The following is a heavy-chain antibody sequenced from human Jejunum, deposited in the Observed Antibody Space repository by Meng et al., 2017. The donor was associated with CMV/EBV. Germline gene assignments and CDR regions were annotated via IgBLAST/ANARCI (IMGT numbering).Heavy chain of an antibody. CDR1: GDSISSGNYY. CDR2: FYTRGST. J-gene: IGHJ4*02. D-gene: IGHD1-1*01. Sequence: QVQLQESGSGLVKPSQTLSLTCPVSGDSISSGNYYWSWIRQTAGKGLEWIGRFYTRGSTHYNASLKNRVTVSLDTSKNQFSLQLTSVTDADTAVYYCARNEDGYFDYWGQGILVTVSS. CDR3: ARNEDGYFDY. V-gene: IGHV4-61*02.